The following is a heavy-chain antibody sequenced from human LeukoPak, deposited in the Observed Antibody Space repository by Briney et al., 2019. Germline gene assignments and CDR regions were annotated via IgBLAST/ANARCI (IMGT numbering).Heavy chain of an antibody. CDR1: GFTFSSSY. CDR2: INQDGRQI. Sequence: GGSQILSCAASGFTFSSSYMNWVRQIPGKGLEWVANINQDGRQIYHVDCVKGRFTISRDNDKNSLYLQMNSLRAEDTAVYYCAKGLYMGGQGTLVTVSS. CDR3: AKGLYM. D-gene: IGHD2-2*02. J-gene: IGHJ4*02. V-gene: IGHV3-7*04.